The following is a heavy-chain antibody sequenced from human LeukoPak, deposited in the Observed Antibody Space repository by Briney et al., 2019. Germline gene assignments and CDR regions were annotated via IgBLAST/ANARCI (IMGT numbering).Heavy chain of an antibody. J-gene: IGHJ6*03. CDR1: GGSIISTTSY. Sequence: SETLSLTCTVSGGSIISTTSYWGWIRQPPGNGLEWIGSIYYSGSTYYNPSLKSPFTISVDTSKNQFSLKMRSETAADTAIYYCAGHRGSYYFYMDVWGKGTTVTVSS. CDR3: AGHRGSYYFYMDV. CDR2: IYYSGST. D-gene: IGHD3-10*01. V-gene: IGHV4-39*01.